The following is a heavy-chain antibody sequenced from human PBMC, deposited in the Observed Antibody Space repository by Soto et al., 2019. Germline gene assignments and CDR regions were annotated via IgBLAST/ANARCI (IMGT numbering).Heavy chain of an antibody. CDR3: ARPGSSSWYPH. CDR1: GGSISSSSYY. Sequence: SETLSLTCTVSGGSISSSSYYWGWIRQPPGKGLEWIGSIYYSGSTYYNPSLKSRVTISVDTSKNQFSLKLSSVTAADTAVYYCARPGSSSWYPHWGQGTLVTVSS. V-gene: IGHV4-39*01. D-gene: IGHD6-13*01. J-gene: IGHJ4*02. CDR2: IYYSGST.